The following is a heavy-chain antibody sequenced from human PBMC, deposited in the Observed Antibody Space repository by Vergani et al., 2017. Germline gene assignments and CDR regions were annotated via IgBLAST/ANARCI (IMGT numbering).Heavy chain of an antibody. CDR2: IYYSGST. Sequence: QVQLQESGPGLVKPSETLSLTCTVSGGSISSYYWSWIRQPPGKGLEWIGYIYYSGSTNYNPSLKSRVTISVDTSKNQFARKLSSVTAADTAVYYCATTMSSADYWGQGTLVTVSS. CDR1: GGSISSYY. CDR3: ATTMSSADY. J-gene: IGHJ4*02. V-gene: IGHV4-59*01.